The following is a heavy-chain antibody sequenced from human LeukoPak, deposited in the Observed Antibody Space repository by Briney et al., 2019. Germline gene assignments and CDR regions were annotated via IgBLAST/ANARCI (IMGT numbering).Heavy chain of an antibody. D-gene: IGHD3-16*01. CDR2: ISSSSSYI. Sequence: GGSLRLSCAASGFTFGSYSMNWVRQAPWKGLEWVSSISSSSSYIYYADSVKGRFTISRDNAKNSLYLQMNSLRAEDTAVYYCARPMGNDYVWGSYRGAFDIWGQGTMVTVSS. CDR3: ARPMGNDYVWGSYRGAFDI. CDR1: GFTFGSYS. J-gene: IGHJ3*02. V-gene: IGHV3-21*01.